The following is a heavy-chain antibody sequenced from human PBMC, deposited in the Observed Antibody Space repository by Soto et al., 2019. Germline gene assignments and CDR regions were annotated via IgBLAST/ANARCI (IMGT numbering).Heavy chain of an antibody. J-gene: IGHJ6*02. Sequence: SVKVSCKASGGTFSSYAISWVRQAPGQGLEWMGGIIPIFGTANYAQKFQGRVTVTADESTSTAYMELSSLRSEDTAVYYCARSDIVVVRAASGRYYYGMDVWRQESTVAVCS. D-gene: IGHD2-2*01. CDR2: IIPIFGTA. V-gene: IGHV1-69*13. CDR1: GGTFSSYA. CDR3: ARSDIVVVRAASGRYYYGMDV.